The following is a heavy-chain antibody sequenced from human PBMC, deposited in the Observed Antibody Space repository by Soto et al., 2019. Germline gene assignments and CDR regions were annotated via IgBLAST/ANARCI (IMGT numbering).Heavy chain of an antibody. D-gene: IGHD4-4*01. CDR1: GDSVSSNSAA. Sequence: AQTLSLTCAISGDSVSSNSAAWNWIRQSPSRGLEWLGRTYYRSKWYNDYAVSVKSRITINPDTAKNQFSLQLNSVTPEDTAVYYWAREDSNYLNDYYGMDVWGQGTTVTVSS. CDR3: AREDSNYLNDYYGMDV. J-gene: IGHJ6*02. V-gene: IGHV6-1*01. CDR2: TYYRSKWYN.